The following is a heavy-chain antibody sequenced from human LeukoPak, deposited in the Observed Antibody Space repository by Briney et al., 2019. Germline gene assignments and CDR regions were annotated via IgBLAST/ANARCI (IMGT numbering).Heavy chain of an antibody. CDR2: IGGSSGGT. J-gene: IGHJ4*02. Sequence: PGGSLRLSCAASGFTFSSYSMNWVRQSPGKGLEWVSAIGGSSGGTYYADSVKGRFTISRDSSKNTLYLQMNSLRAEDSAVYYCARGNSNYIYSFDYWGQGTLVTVSS. D-gene: IGHD4-11*01. CDR3: ARGNSNYIYSFDY. V-gene: IGHV3-23*01. CDR1: GFTFSSYS.